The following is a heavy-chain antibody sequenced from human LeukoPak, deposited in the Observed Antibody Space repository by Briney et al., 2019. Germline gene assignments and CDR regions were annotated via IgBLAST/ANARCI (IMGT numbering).Heavy chain of an antibody. CDR1: GGSISSYY. CDR2: IYYSGST. Sequence: SETLSLTCTVSGGSISSYYWSWLRQPPGKGLEWIGYIYYSGSTNYNPSLKSRVTISVDASKNQFSLNLSSVTAADTAVYYCARGSPLEQQPYDYWGQGTLVTVSS. J-gene: IGHJ4*02. CDR3: ARGSPLEQQPYDY. D-gene: IGHD6-13*01. V-gene: IGHV4-59*08.